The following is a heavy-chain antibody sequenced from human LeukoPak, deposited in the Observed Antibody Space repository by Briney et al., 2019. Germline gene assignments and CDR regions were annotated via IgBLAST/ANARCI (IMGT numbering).Heavy chain of an antibody. CDR2: IYHSGST. J-gene: IGHJ4*02. V-gene: IGHV4-30-2*01. CDR3: ARVATGGEMATLYFDY. CDR1: GGSISSGGYS. Sequence: KSSETLSLTCAVSGGSISSGGYSWSWIRQPPGKGLEWIGYIYHSGSTYYNPSLKSRVTISVDTSKKQFSLKMNSVTAADTAVYYCARVATGGEMATLYFDYWGQGTLVTVSS. D-gene: IGHD5-24*01.